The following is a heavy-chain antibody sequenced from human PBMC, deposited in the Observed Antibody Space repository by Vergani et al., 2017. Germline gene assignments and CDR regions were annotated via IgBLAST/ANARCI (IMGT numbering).Heavy chain of an antibody. D-gene: IGHD6-13*01. CDR3: TTGPRGQLVPNYYYYYMDV. V-gene: IGHV3-15*01. CDR1: GFTFSNAW. J-gene: IGHJ6*03. CDR2: IKSKTDGGTT. Sequence: EVQLVESGGGLVKPGGSLRLSCAASGFTFSNAWMSWVRQAPGKGLEWVGRIKSKTDGGTTDYAAPVKGRFTISRDDSKNTLYLQMNSLKTEDAAVYYCTTGPRGQLVPNYYYYYMDVWGKGTTVTVSS.